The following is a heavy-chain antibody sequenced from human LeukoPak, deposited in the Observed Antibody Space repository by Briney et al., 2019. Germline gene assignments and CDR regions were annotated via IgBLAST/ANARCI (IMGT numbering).Heavy chain of an antibody. J-gene: IGHJ4*02. CDR1: GGSVSSSH. V-gene: IGHV4-59*02. Sequence: NPSETLSLNCTVSGGSVSSSHWNWIRQPPGKGLEWIGNVDYSGSTKYNPSLRSRVTMSLDTSNYQFSLKLRSVTASDTALYYCTRGYYEPFDRWGQGTLVTVSS. CDR3: TRGYYEPFDR. D-gene: IGHD3-22*01. CDR2: VDYSGST.